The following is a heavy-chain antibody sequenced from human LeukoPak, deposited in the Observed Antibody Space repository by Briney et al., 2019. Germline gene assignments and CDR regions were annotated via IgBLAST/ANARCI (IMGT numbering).Heavy chain of an antibody. CDR2: IYYSGST. CDR1: GGSFSSYF. CDR3: ARDTGNYFDY. J-gene: IGHJ4*02. D-gene: IGHD2-8*02. Sequence: PSETLSLTCTVSGGSFSSYFWTWMRQSPGKGLEWIGYIYYSGSTNYNPSLKSRVTISVDTSKNHFSLKLSSVTSADTAVYYCARDTGNYFDYWGQGTLVTVSS. V-gene: IGHV4-59*01.